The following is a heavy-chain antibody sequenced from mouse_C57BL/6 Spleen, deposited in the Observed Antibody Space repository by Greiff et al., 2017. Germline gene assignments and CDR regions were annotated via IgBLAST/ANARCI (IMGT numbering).Heavy chain of an antibody. CDR3: ARSGGAYAMDY. CDR1: GYTFTSYW. V-gene: IGHV1-61*01. CDR2: IYPSDSET. J-gene: IGHJ4*01. D-gene: IGHD4-1*01. Sequence: VQLQQSGAELVRPGSSVKLSCKASGYTFTSYWMDWVKQRPGQGLEWIGNIYPSDSETHYNQKFKDKATLTVDKSSSTAYMQLSSLTSEDSAVYYCARSGGAYAMDYWGQGTSVTVSS.